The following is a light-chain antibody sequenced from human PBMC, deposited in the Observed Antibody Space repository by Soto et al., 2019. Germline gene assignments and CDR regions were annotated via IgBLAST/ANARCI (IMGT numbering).Light chain of an antibody. Sequence: QSVLTQPASESGSPGQSITISCTGTSSDVGGYNYVSWYQQHPGKAPKLMIYDVSNRPSGVSNRFSGSKSGNTASLTISGLQPEDEADYYCSSYTSSSTLYVFGTGTKLTVL. CDR2: DVS. CDR3: SSYTSSSTLYV. CDR1: SSDVGGYNY. V-gene: IGLV2-14*01. J-gene: IGLJ1*01.